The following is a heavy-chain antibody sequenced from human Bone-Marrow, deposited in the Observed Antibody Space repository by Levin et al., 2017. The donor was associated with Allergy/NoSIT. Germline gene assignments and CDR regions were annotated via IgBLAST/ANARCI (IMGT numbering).Heavy chain of an antibody. CDR2: MNPSSGNT. Sequence: ASVKVSCKASGYTFTSYDIHWVRQATGQGLEWMGWMNPSSGNTGHSQKFQGRVTMTRNTSINTAYMELSSLRSEDTAVFYCARMTAGDSEEDYWGQGTLVTVSS. J-gene: IGHJ4*02. D-gene: IGHD3-16*01. CDR3: ARMTAGDSEEDY. CDR1: GYTFTSYD. V-gene: IGHV1-8*01.